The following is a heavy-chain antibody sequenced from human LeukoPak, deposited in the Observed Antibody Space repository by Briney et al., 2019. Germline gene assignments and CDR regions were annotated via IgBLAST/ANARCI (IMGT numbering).Heavy chain of an antibody. D-gene: IGHD3-10*01. J-gene: IGHJ3*02. CDR1: GFTFDDYG. CDR3: ASLWFGELFHDVFDI. Sequence: GGSLRLSCAASGFTFDDYGMSWVRQAPGKGLEWVSGINWNGGSTGYADSVKGRFTISRDNAKNSLYLQMNSLRAEDTALYYCASLWFGELFHDVFDIWGQGTMVTVSS. V-gene: IGHV3-20*04. CDR2: INWNGGST.